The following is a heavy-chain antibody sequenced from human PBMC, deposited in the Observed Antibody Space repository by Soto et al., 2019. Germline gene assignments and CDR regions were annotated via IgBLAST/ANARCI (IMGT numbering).Heavy chain of an antibody. J-gene: IGHJ6*01. CDR3: ATGGHNDGYHFYHGMDV. D-gene: IGHD5-18*01. V-gene: IGHV1-69*01. Sequence: QVQVVQSGAEVKKPGSSVKVSCKVSGGIFTNNAISWVRQAPGQGLEWLGGVIPLFDTAYYAQIFRGRLRISADGATTTAYMELSGLTSADTAVYFCATGGHNDGYHFYHGMDVWGQGTTVTVSA. CDR1: GGIFTNNA. CDR2: VIPLFDTA.